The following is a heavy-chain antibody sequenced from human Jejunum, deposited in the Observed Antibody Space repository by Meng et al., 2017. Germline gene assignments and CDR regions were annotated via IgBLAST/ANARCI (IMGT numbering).Heavy chain of an antibody. Sequence: QGRLREAGPGLVGRSETLSLTCTVSGDAVSRYNYYWSWMRQTPGKGREWIGYVYYSGHTDCNPSLKSRLSISIDTSKNNSSLKLCSVTAAETAVYYCVRSSLYSGSYYFDAWGQGALVTVSS. CDR1: GDAVSRYNYY. V-gene: IGHV4-61*03. CDR2: VYYSGHT. CDR3: VRSSLYSGSYYFDA. J-gene: IGHJ4*02. D-gene: IGHD1-26*01.